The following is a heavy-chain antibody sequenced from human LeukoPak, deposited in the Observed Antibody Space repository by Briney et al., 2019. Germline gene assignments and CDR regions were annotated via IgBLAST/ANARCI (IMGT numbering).Heavy chain of an antibody. CDR1: GFTFSRYA. J-gene: IGHJ4*02. V-gene: IGHV3-30-3*01. D-gene: IGHD4-17*01. CDR3: ARNPYGDYYFDY. Sequence: PGGPLRLSCAASGFTFSRYAMHWVRQAPGKGLEWVAIISYDGSGKYYADSVKGRFTISRDNSKNTLYLQMNSLRAEDTAVYYCARNPYGDYYFDYWGQGTLVTVSS. CDR2: ISYDGSGK.